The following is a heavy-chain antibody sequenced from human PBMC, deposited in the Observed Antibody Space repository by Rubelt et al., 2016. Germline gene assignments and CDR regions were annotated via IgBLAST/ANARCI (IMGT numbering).Heavy chain of an antibody. CDR3: ARVGEKAIIRD. CDR1: GTSTSSSSYY. V-gene: IGHV4-39*07. CDR2: MFHGGST. Sequence: QLQLQESGPGLVKPSETLSLTCTVSGTSTSSSSYYWGWIRQPPGKGLEWIGSMFHGGSTYYNRSLKGRVTISVDASKNQFSLKLSSVTAADTAVYYCARVGEKAIIRDWGQGSLVTVSS. J-gene: IGHJ4*02. D-gene: IGHD5-24*01.